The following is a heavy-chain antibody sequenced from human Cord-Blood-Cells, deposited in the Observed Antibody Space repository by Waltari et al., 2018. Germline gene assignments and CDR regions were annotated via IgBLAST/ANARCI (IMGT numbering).Heavy chain of an antibody. CDR1: GFTVSSNY. D-gene: IGHD3-3*02. J-gene: IGHJ2*01. V-gene: IGHV3-53*02. CDR2: IYSGGST. CDR3: ARDIRGDWYFDL. Sequence: EVQLVETGGGWIQPGGSLRLSCAASGFTVSSNYKSWVRHAPGEGLEWVSVIYSGGSTYYADSVKGRFTISRDNSKNTLYLQMNSLRAEDTAVYYCARDIRGDWYFDLWGRGTLVTVSS.